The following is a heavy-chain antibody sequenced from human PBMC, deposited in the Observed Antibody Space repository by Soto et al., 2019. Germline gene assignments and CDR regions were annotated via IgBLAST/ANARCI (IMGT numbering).Heavy chain of an antibody. J-gene: IGHJ3*02. D-gene: IGHD6-19*01. V-gene: IGHV4-39*01. Sequence: QLQLQESGPGLVKPSEPLSLTCTVSGGSISSSSYYWGWIRQPPEKGLEWIGSIYYSGSTYYNPSLKSRVTISVDTSKNQFSLKLSSVTAADTAVYYCARREQWLVQPDAFDIWGQGTMVTVSS. CDR2: IYYSGST. CDR1: GGSISSSSYY. CDR3: ARREQWLVQPDAFDI.